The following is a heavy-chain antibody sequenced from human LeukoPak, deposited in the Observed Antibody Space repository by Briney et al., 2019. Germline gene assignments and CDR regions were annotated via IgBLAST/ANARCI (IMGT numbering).Heavy chain of an antibody. CDR2: IRQNGSET. V-gene: IGHV3-7*01. J-gene: IGHJ4*02. CDR1: GFTFSGYW. CDR3: ARWANSIDY. D-gene: IGHD5-18*01. Sequence: GGSLRLSCAASGFTFSGYWMSWVRQAPGKGLEWVANIRQNGSETFYADSVRGRFTISRDNAKNSQYLQMNSLRVEDTAVYYCARWANSIDYWGQGALVTVSS.